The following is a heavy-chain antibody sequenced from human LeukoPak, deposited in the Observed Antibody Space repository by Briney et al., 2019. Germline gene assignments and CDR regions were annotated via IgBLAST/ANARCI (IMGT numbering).Heavy chain of an antibody. CDR1: GDSVSSNNAA. Sequence: NRSQTLSLTCTISGDSVSSNNAAWNWIRQSPSRGLEWLGRAYYRSKWFNDYAVSVKSRITITSDTSKNQFSLQLNSVTPEDTAVYYCARTRYSSGGAYYYGVDVWGQGTTVTVSS. V-gene: IGHV6-1*01. CDR2: AYYRSKWFN. CDR3: ARTRYSSGGAYYYGVDV. D-gene: IGHD6-19*01. J-gene: IGHJ6*02.